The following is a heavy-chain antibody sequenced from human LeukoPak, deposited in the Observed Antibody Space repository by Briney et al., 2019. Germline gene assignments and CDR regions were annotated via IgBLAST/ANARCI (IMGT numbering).Heavy chain of an antibody. CDR2: MNPNSGNT. CDR3: ARGLGSSGWYWERSTGNFDY. D-gene: IGHD6-19*01. J-gene: IGHJ4*02. V-gene: IGHV1-8*02. Sequence: ASVKVSCKASGYTFTSYDINWVRQATGQGLEWMGWMNPNSGNTGYAQKFQGRVTMTRNTSISTAYMELSSLRSEDTAVYYCARGLGSSGWYWERSTGNFDYWGQGTLVTVSS. CDR1: GYTFTSYD.